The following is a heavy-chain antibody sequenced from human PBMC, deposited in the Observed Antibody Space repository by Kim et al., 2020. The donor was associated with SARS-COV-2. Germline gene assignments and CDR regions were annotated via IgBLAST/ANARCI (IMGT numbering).Heavy chain of an antibody. Sequence: GGSLRLSCAASGFTFSGYWMHWVRQAPGKVPVLVSRISPDGTSTTYADSVQGRFTISRDNAKNTLYLQMHSLTADDTAIYYCTRGGADVGYSTWGYWGQGPLVTVSS. CDR1: GFTFSGYW. D-gene: IGHD5-18*01. V-gene: IGHV3-74*01. J-gene: IGHJ4*02. CDR3: TRGGADVGYSTWGY. CDR2: ISPDGTST.